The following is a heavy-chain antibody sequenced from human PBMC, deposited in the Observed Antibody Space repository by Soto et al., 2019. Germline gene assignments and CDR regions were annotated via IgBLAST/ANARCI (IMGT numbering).Heavy chain of an antibody. CDR1: GGSFSGYY. CDR2: NNHSGST. V-gene: IGHV4-34*01. CDR3: ARDLFGGYCLDY. Sequence: PSETLSLTCAVYGGSFSGYYWSWIRQPPGKGLEWIGENNHSGSTNYNPSHKRRVTISIDTSKNQYSLKLNSETAADTAVYYCARDLFGGYCLDYWGQGALVTVSS. D-gene: IGHD5-12*01. J-gene: IGHJ4*02.